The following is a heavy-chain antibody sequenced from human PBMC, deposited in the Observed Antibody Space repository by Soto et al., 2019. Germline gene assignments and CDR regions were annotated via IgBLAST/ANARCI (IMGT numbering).Heavy chain of an antibody. D-gene: IGHD3-9*01. CDR3: GRGGKLQFFDCPPPAYNYGMDV. V-gene: IGHV1-18*01. CDR2: ISAYNGNT. J-gene: IGHJ6*02. Sequence: ASVKVSCKASGYTFTSYGISWVRQAPGQGLEWMGWISAYNGNTNYAQKLQGRVTMTTDTSTSTAYMELRSLRSDDTAVYYCGRGGKLQFFDCPPPAYNYGMDVGAQGTTVTVPS. CDR1: GYTFTSYG.